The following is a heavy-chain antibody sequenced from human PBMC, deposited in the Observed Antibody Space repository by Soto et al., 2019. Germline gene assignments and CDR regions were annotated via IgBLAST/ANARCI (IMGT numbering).Heavy chain of an antibody. V-gene: IGHV1-8*01. D-gene: IGHD4-4*01. CDR2: VNPRSGNR. CDR3: ASELTVTGEKRDAYDF. CDR1: GYTFSNYD. J-gene: IGHJ3*01. Sequence: ASVKVSCKASGYTFSNYDINWVRQATGQGLEWMGWVNPRSGNRGYAQKFQGRVTMTRDTSINTAYMELTSLTSDDTAVYYCASELTVTGEKRDAYDFWARGTMVPVSS.